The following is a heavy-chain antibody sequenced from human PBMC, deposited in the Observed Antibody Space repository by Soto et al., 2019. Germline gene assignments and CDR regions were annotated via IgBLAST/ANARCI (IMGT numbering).Heavy chain of an antibody. V-gene: IGHV3-33*01. CDR2: IWYDGSNK. J-gene: IGHJ4*02. Sequence: PGGSLRLSCAASGFTFSSYGMHWVRQAPGKGLEWVAVIWYDGSNKYYADSVKGRFTISRDNSKNTLYLQMNSLRAEDTAVYYCARDRLGYYYGSGSPIVWGQGTLVTVSS. CDR1: GFTFSSYG. D-gene: IGHD3-10*01. CDR3: ARDRLGYYYGSGSPIV.